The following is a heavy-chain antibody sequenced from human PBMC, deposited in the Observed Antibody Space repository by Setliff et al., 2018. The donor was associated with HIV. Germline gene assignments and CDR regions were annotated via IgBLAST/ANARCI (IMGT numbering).Heavy chain of an antibody. Sequence: GGSLRLSCAASGFTFSSYGMHWVRQAPGKGLEWVAVISYDGSSKYYADSVKGRFTISRDNSKNTLYLQMNSLRAEDTAVYYCAKDLLRYYGSGSYSSRGGMDVWGQGTTVTVSS. J-gene: IGHJ6*02. D-gene: IGHD3-10*01. CDR1: GFTFSSYG. CDR2: ISYDGSSK. V-gene: IGHV3-30*18. CDR3: AKDLLRYYGSGSYSSRGGMDV.